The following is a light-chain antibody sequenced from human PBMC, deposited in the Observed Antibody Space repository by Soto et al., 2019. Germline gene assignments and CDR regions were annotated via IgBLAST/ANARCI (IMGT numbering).Light chain of an antibody. CDR1: QAISSY. CDR3: HKYNHAPT. V-gene: IGKV1-27*01. J-gene: IGKJ4*01. CDR2: ATS. Sequence: DIQLTQSPSSLSASVGDRVTITCRASQAISSYLAWYQQKPGKVPELLIYATSTLQSGAPSRFSDSGSGTDFTLTISSLQPEDVATYYCHKYNHAPTFGGGTKVEIK.